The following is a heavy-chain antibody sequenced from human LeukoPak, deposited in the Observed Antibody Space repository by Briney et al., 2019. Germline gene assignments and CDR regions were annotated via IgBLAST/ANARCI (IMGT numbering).Heavy chain of an antibody. J-gene: IGHJ4*02. CDR1: GYTFTGYY. Sequence: ASVTVSCKASGYTFTGYYMHWVRQAPGQGLEWMGRINPNSGGTNYAQKFQGRVTMTRDTSISTAYMELSRLRSDDTAVYYCARVRYSSSGYIDYWGQGTLVTVSS. CDR2: INPNSGGT. D-gene: IGHD6-6*01. CDR3: ARVRYSSSGYIDY. V-gene: IGHV1-2*06.